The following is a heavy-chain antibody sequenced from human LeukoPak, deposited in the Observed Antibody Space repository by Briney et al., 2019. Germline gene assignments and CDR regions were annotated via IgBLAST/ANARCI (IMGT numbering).Heavy chain of an antibody. D-gene: IGHD6-19*01. V-gene: IGHV1-2*06. J-gene: IGHJ3*02. CDR3: ARGPRLDSSGWYYGAFDI. CDR2: INPNSGGT. Sequence: ASVTVSCTASGYTFTVYYMHWVRHAPGQGLDWMGRINPNSGGTNYAQKFQGRVTMTRDTSISTAYTELSRLRSDDTAVYYCARGPRLDSSGWYYGAFDIWGQGTMVTVSS. CDR1: GYTFTVYY.